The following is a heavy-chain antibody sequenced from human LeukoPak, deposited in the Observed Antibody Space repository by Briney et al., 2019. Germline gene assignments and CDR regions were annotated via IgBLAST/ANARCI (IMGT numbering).Heavy chain of an antibody. Sequence: SETLSLTCAVYGGSFSGYYWSWIRQPPGKGLEWIGEINHSGSTNYNPSLKSRVTISVDTSKNQFSLKLSPVTAADTAVYYCASGYYDILTGYSVDAFDIWGQGTMVTVSS. CDR1: GGSFSGYY. V-gene: IGHV4-34*01. CDR2: INHSGST. J-gene: IGHJ3*02. D-gene: IGHD3-9*01. CDR3: ASGYYDILTGYSVDAFDI.